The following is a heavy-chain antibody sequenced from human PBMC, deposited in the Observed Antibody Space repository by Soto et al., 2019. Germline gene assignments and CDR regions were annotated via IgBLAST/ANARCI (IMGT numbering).Heavy chain of an antibody. D-gene: IGHD3-22*01. V-gene: IGHV2-70*01. Sequence: SGPTLVNPTQTLTLTCTFSGFSLSTSGMCLSWIRQPPGKALQWLALIDWDDDKYYSTSLNTRLTISKDTSKNQVVLTMTNMDPVDTATYYCARIGITMIVVVITYNWFDPWGQGTLVTVSS. J-gene: IGHJ5*02. CDR1: GFSLSTSGMC. CDR2: IDWDDDK. CDR3: ARIGITMIVVVITYNWFDP.